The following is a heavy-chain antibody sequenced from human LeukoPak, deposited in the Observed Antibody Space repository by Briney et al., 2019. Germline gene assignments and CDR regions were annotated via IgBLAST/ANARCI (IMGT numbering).Heavy chain of an antibody. J-gene: IGHJ3*02. CDR2: TYGGGSS. V-gene: IGHV3-53*01. CDR1: GFSVSGNY. Sequence: SGGSLRLSCTASGFSVSGNYISWVRQAPGQGLEGVSVTYGGGSSYYEDSVKGRFTISRDNSKNTLFLQMNSLRAEDTAVYYCARGGRDAFDIWGQGTMVTVSS. CDR3: ARGGRDAFDI.